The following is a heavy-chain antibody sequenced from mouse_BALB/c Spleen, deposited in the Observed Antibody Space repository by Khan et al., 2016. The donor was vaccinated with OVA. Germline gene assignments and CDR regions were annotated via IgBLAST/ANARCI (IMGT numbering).Heavy chain of an antibody. CDR3: ARNYDYDEGLAY. V-gene: IGHV2-2*02. D-gene: IGHD2-4*01. CDR2: IWSGGST. J-gene: IGHJ3*01. CDR1: GFPLTTYG. Sequence: QVQLQQSGPGLVRPSQSLSITCTVSGFPLTTYGVHWVRQSPGKGLEWLGVIWSGGSTDYSAAFISRLSISKDNSKSQVFFKMNSLQPNDTAIYYCARNYDYDEGLAYWGQGTLVTVSA.